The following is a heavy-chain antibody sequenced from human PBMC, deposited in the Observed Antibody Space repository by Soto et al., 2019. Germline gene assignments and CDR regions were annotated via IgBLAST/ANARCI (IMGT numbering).Heavy chain of an antibody. CDR1: GFTFSSYG. CDR2: IWYDGSNK. Sequence: QVQLVESGGGVVQPGRSLRLSCAASGFTFSSYGMHWVRQAPGKWLEWVAVIWYDGSNKYYADSVKGRFTISRDNSKNTLYLQMNSLRAEDTAVYYCARVGIAVAGFDYWGQGTLVTVSS. CDR3: ARVGIAVAGFDY. D-gene: IGHD6-19*01. V-gene: IGHV3-33*01. J-gene: IGHJ4*02.